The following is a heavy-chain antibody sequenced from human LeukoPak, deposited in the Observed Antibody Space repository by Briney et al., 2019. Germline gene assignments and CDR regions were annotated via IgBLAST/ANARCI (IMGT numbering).Heavy chain of an antibody. CDR1: GFTFSNYA. CDR3: AKDGQLYYYYMDV. D-gene: IGHD1-1*01. Sequence: GGSLRLSCAASGFTFSNYAMSWVRQAPGKGLEWVTGITGSGGGTNYADSVKGRFTISRDNSKNTLYLQMNSLRAEDTAAYYCAKDGQLYYYYMDVWGKGTTVTVSS. V-gene: IGHV3-23*01. J-gene: IGHJ6*03. CDR2: ITGSGGGT.